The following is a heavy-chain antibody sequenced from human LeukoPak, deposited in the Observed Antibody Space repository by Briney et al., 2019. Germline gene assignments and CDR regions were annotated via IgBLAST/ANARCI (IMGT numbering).Heavy chain of an antibody. Sequence: PGGSLRLSCAASGYTFSSHDMHWVRQAPGKGLEWISGLSYNGGNTYYADYVQGRFTISRDNSKNTLYMQMNSLRSEDTAVYYCPKDLYCDYDCGYWGQGTLVTVSS. CDR2: LSYNGGNT. D-gene: IGHD4-17*01. CDR3: PKDLYCDYDCGY. V-gene: IGHV3-23*01. J-gene: IGHJ4*02. CDR1: GYTFSSHD.